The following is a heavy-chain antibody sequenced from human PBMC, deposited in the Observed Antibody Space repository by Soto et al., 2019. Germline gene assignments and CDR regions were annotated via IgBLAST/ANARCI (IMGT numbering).Heavy chain of an antibody. V-gene: IGHV4-31*03. CDR2: ISHSGHT. D-gene: IGHD2-2*02. CDR1: GGSITTGGSS. Sequence: QVQLQESGPGLVKPSQTLSLTCTVSGGSITTGGSSWRWIRQPPGPGLEWIGNISHSGHTYYNPSRKSRLTMAVDTAKNHCSLMVDSVTAADTAVYYCARARFQVLYGKPYFDSWGQGTRGTVSS. J-gene: IGHJ4*02. CDR3: ARARFQVLYGKPYFDS.